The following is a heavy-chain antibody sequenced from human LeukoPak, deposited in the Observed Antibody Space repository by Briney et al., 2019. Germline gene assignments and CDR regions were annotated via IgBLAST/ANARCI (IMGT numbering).Heavy chain of an antibody. V-gene: IGHV1-2*02. J-gene: IGHJ6*03. Sequence: ASVKVSCTASGYTFSGYYMHWVRQAPGQGLEWMGWINPNSGGTNYAQKFQGRVTMTRDTSISTAYMELSRLRSDDTAVYYCASIFGSGSYFDYYYMDVWGKGTSVTISS. CDR3: ASIFGSGSYFDYYYMDV. CDR2: INPNSGGT. D-gene: IGHD3-10*01. CDR1: GYTFSGYY.